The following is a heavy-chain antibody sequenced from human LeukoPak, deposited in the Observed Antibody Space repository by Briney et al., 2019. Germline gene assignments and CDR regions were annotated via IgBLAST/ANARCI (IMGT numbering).Heavy chain of an antibody. CDR3: ARPYSYCGGDCPSWAFDI. D-gene: IGHD2-21*02. CDR1: GYSFTGYY. CDR2: INPNSGGT. J-gene: IGHJ3*02. Sequence: ASVKVSCKASGYSFTGYYMHWVRQAPGQGLEWMGRINPNSGGTNYAQKFQGRVTMTRDTSISTAYMELSRLRSDDTAVYYCARPYSYCGGDCPSWAFDIWGQGTMVTVPS. V-gene: IGHV1-2*06.